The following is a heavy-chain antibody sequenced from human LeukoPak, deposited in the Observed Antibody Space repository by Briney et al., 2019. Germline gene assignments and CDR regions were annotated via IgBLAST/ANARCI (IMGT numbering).Heavy chain of an antibody. CDR3: ARLVEYGSSSFDY. CDR1: GGSISSSSYY. V-gene: IGHV4-39*01. Sequence: SETLSLTCTVSGGSISSSSYYWGWIRQPPGKGLEWIGSIYYSGATYYNPSLKSRVTISVDTSKNQFSLKLSSVTAADTAVYYCARLVEYGSSSFDYWGQGAPVTVSS. D-gene: IGHD6-6*01. J-gene: IGHJ4*02. CDR2: IYYSGAT.